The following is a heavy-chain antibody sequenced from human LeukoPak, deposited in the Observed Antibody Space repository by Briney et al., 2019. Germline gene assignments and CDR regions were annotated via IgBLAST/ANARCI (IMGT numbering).Heavy chain of an antibody. CDR3: ARGGDIVARDFDP. V-gene: IGHV3-21*01. CDR1: GFTFSSYS. Sequence: PGGSLRLSCAASGFTFSSYSMNWVRQAPGKGLEWVSSIGSSSSYIYYADSVKGRFTISRDNAKNSLDLQMNSLRAEDTAVYYCARGGDIVARDFDPWGQGTLVTVSS. J-gene: IGHJ5*02. CDR2: IGSSSSYI. D-gene: IGHD5-12*01.